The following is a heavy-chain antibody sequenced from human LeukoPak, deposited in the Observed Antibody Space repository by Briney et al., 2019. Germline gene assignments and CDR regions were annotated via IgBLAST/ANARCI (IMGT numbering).Heavy chain of an antibody. J-gene: IGHJ4*02. Sequence: GRSLRLFCAASGFTFGSYGTHWVRQAPGKALEWVAVIWFDGINKYFADSVKGRFTISRDKFKNTLHLQMNSLSAEDTAVYYCARGYRDRYGDYFDYWGRGTLVTVSS. CDR2: IWFDGINK. V-gene: IGHV3-33*01. CDR3: ARGYRDRYGDYFDY. D-gene: IGHD4-17*01. CDR1: GFTFGSYG.